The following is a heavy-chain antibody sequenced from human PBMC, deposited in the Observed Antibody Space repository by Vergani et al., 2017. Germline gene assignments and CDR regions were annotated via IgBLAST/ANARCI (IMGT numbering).Heavy chain of an antibody. V-gene: IGHV3-74*03. Sequence: DVHLAESGGGFFQPGGSLRLSCSASGFSFNSYWMHWVRQVPGKGLLWVSRIKSDGSITAYADSVKGRFTISRDNAQNTLYLQMNSLRVEDTGVYYCARARSIETWYMSTCLDSWGQGTLVTVSS. CDR1: GFSFNSYW. CDR2: IKSDGSIT. J-gene: IGHJ5*01. D-gene: IGHD5/OR15-5a*01. CDR3: ARARSIETWYMSTCLDS.